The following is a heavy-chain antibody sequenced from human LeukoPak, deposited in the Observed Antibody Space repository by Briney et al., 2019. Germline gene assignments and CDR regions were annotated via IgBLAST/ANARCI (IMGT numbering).Heavy chain of an antibody. CDR3: TRAGLAGTRAFDI. D-gene: IGHD1-7*01. V-gene: IGHV3-7*03. J-gene: IGHJ3*02. CDR2: IKQDGSEK. CDR1: GFTFSNAW. Sequence: GGSLRLSCAASGFTFSNAWMSRVRQAPGKGLEWVANIKQDGSEKYYVDSVKGRFTISRDNAKNSLYLQMNSLRAEDTALYYCTRAGLAGTRAFDIWGQGTMVTVSS.